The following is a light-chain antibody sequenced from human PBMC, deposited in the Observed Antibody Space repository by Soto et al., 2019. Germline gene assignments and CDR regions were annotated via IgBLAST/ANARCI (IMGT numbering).Light chain of an antibody. CDR1: QTVNY. V-gene: IGKV3-11*01. J-gene: IGKJ4*01. CDR3: QQRGTWPPLT. CDR2: DAS. Sequence: EIVLTQSPATLSLSPGERATLSCRASQTVNYLAWYQQKPGQSPRLLIFDASNRATGIPARFSGSGSGTGFTLAISSLEPEDFAVYYCQQRGTWPPLTFGGGTKVEI.